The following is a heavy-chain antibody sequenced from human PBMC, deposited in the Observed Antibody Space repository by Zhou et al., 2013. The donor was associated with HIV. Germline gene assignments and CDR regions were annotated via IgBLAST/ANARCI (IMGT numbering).Heavy chain of an antibody. CDR2: ISGDNVKK. V-gene: IGHV1-18*01. Sequence: QVQLVQSGAEVKKPGSSVKVSCKASGGTFSSYAISWVRQAPGQGLEWMGWISGDNVKKKXAQKFQGRVTMTTDTSTSTAYMEVRSLRSDDTAVYYCARLIFDRSDYWGQGTLVTVSS. D-gene: IGHD3-16*01. J-gene: IGHJ4*02. CDR3: ARLIFDRSDY. CDR1: GGTFSSYA.